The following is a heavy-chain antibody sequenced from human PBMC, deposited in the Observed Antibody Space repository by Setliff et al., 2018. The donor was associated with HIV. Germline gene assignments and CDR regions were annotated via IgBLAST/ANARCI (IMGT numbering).Heavy chain of an antibody. Sequence: PGWSLRLSCAASGFTVTNNYMTWVRQAPGKGLEWVSLIYSGGGTVYADSVKGRFIISRDNSKNTLYLQMNSLKIADTAVYYCARGRYDYIWGDHRDYYYYYMDVWGKGTTVTVSS. CDR2: IYSGGGT. CDR1: GFTVTNNY. D-gene: IGHD3-16*01. CDR3: ARGRYDYIWGDHRDYYYYYMDV. J-gene: IGHJ6*03. V-gene: IGHV3-53*01.